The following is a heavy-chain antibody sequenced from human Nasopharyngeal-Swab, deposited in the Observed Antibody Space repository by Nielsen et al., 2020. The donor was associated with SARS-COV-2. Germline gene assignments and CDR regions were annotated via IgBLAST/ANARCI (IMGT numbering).Heavy chain of an antibody. CDR1: GYTFNNYY. CDR2: INPGSGGT. CDR3: ARRGRCSGSSCDMDV. Sequence: SVKVSCKASGYTFNNYYIHWVRQAPGQGLEWMGMINPGSGGTTYAQKFQGRVTMTRDTSTSTVFMDLSSLRSEDAAVYYCARRGRCSGSSCDMDVWGQGTTVTVSS. D-gene: IGHD2-2*01. V-gene: IGHV1-46*02. J-gene: IGHJ6*02.